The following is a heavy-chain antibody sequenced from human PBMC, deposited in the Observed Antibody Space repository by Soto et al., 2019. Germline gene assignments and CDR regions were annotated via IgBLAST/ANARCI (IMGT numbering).Heavy chain of an antibody. CDR3: AVHRATPGAALSNWFGP. Sequence: SETLSLTCTVSGGSISSGDYYWSWIRQPPGKGLEWIGYIYYSGATHYNPSLKSRVTISLDTSGNHFSLRLTSVTVADTAVYYCAVHRATPGAALSNWFGPWGQGSLVTVSS. D-gene: IGHD1-26*01. CDR2: IYYSGAT. CDR1: GGSISSGDYY. J-gene: IGHJ5*02. V-gene: IGHV4-30-4*01.